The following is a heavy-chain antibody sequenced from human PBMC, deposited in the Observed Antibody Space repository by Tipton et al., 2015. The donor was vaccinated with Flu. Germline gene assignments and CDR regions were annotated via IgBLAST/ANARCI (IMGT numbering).Heavy chain of an antibody. CDR3: ARERLGEYNSSGYTDS. V-gene: IGHV4-34*01. D-gene: IGHD3-22*01. J-gene: IGHJ4*02. Sequence: TLSLTCAVYGESFSGYYWSWIRQTPGKGLEWIGEINHSGSTNYNTALKSRVIISVDASRNQFSLRLSSVTAADTAVYYCARERLGEYNSSGYTDSWGQGGLVTVPS. CDR2: INHSGST. CDR1: GESFSGYY.